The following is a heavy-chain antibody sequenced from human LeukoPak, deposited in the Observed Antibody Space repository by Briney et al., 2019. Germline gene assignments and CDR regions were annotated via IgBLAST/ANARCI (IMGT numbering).Heavy chain of an antibody. D-gene: IGHD1-26*01. CDR2: GGNSGGT. CDR1: GGSLNGYY. J-gene: IGHJ5*02. Sequence: SETLSLTCAVYGGSLNGYYWSWIRQPPGKGLEWIGEGGNSGGTKFNPSLKSRVTISADTSKNQFSLKLSSVTAADTAVYFCAKNGQSGFSFDPWGQGTLVTVSS. CDR3: AKNGQSGFSFDP. V-gene: IGHV4-34*01.